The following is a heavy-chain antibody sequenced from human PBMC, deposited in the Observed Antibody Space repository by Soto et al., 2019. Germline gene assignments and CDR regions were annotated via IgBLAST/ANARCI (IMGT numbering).Heavy chain of an antibody. D-gene: IGHD3-3*01. V-gene: IGHV4-59*01. J-gene: IGHJ5*02. CDR2: IYYSGST. CDR1: GGSISSYY. Sequence: SETLSLTCTVSGGSISSYYWSWIRQPPGKGLEWIGYIYYSGSTNYNPSLKSRVTISVDTSKNQFSLKLSSVTAADTAVYYCARGPYYDFWSGFSVAPYNWFDPWGQGTLVTVSS. CDR3: ARGPYYDFWSGFSVAPYNWFDP.